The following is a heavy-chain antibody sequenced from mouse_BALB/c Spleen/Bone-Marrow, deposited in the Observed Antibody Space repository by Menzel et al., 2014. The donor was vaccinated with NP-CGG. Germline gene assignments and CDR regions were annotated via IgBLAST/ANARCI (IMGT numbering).Heavy chain of an antibody. CDR3: ARLGYYGGFAY. CDR2: INPDSSTI. D-gene: IGHD2-3*01. Sequence: EVKLVEPGGGLVQPGGSLKLSCAASGFDFSRYWMSWVRQAPGKGLEWIGEINPDSSTINYTPSLKDKFIISRDNAKNTLYLKMSKVRSEDTALYYCARLGYYGGFAYWGQGTLVTVSA. V-gene: IGHV4-1*02. J-gene: IGHJ3*01. CDR1: GFDFSRYW.